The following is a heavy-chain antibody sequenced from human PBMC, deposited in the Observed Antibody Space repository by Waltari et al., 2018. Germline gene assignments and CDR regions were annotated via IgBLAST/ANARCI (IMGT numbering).Heavy chain of an antibody. CDR3: VRARWDYLYFDT. CDR2: INYDGTQT. J-gene: IGHJ5*02. Sequence: EVQLLESGGTIVQPGGSLKVACAASGLNFGSSWMNWVRQTPGKGVMWVSEINYDGTQTKYADSVRGRFTISRDNAKSTLYLQMTDLRAEDTAVYFCVRARWDYLYFDTWGQGTLVTVSS. V-gene: IGHV3-74*01. CDR1: GLNFGSSW. D-gene: IGHD1-26*01.